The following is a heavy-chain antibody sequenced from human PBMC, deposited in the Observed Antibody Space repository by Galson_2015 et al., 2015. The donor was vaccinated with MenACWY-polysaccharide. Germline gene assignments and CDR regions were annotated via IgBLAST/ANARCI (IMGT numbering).Heavy chain of an antibody. Sequence: SLSLSCAASGFTVSTYWMHWVRQAPGTGLVWVSRIKRAGSSTNYADSVKGRFTIPRDNGKTTLYLQMNSLSAEDTALYYCASGYSAYDWGQGALVTVSA. CDR2: IKRAGSST. J-gene: IGHJ4*02. CDR1: GFTVSTYW. V-gene: IGHV3-74*01. D-gene: IGHD5-12*01. CDR3: ASGYSAYD.